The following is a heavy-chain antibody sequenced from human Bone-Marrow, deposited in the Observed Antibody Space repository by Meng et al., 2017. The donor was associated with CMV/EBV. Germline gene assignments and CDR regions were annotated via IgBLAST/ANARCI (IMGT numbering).Heavy chain of an antibody. CDR3: ATTLYSSSSIDYYYYGMDV. D-gene: IGHD6-13*01. V-gene: IGHV6-1*01. J-gene: IGHJ6*02. CDR2: TYYRSKWYN. Sequence: PCPSSGGSVSSNSAAWNWIRQSPSRGLEWLGRTYYRSKWYNDYAVSVKSRITINPDTSKNQFSLQLNSVTPEDTAVYYCATTLYSSSSIDYYYYGMDVWGQGTTVTVSS. CDR1: GGSVSSNSAA.